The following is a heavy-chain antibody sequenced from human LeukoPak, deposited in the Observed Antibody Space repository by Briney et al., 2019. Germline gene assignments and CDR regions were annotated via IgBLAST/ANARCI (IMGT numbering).Heavy chain of an antibody. J-gene: IGHJ4*02. CDR2: IRYDGSNK. CDR1: GFTFSSYG. CDR3: ARDAITMIRGAIDY. V-gene: IGHV3-30*02. Sequence: GGSLRLSCAASGFTFSSYGMHWVRQAPGKGLEWVAFIRYDGSNKYYADSVKGRFTISRDNSKNTLYLQMNSLRAEDTAVYYCARDAITMIRGAIDYWGQGTLVTVSS. D-gene: IGHD3-10*01.